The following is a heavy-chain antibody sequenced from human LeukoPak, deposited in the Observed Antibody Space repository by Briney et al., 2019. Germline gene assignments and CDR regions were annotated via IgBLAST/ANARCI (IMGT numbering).Heavy chain of an antibody. CDR1: GFTFSSYA. V-gene: IGHV3-23*01. Sequence: PGGSLRLSCAASGFTFSSYAMSWVRQAPGKGLEWVSTITRGGGSTYYADSVKGRFTISRDNSKNTLHPQMNSLRAEDTAIYYCAKDHPDCRGTSCLLFDCWGQGTLVTVSS. D-gene: IGHD2-2*01. CDR2: ITRGGGST. CDR3: AKDHPDCRGTSCLLFDC. J-gene: IGHJ4*02.